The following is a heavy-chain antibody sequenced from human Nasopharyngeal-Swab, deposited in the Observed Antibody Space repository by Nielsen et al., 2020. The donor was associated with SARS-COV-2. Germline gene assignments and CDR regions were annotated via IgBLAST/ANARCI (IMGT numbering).Heavy chain of an antibody. J-gene: IGHJ4*02. V-gene: IGHV3-30*04. CDR2: IANDGRYK. D-gene: IGHD3-10*01. CDR3: ARARFGSGNYYGFDY. Sequence: GESLKISCAASGFTFDSYAMHWVRQAPGKGLEWVAVIANDGRYKHYADSVKGRFTISRDNSKSTLYLQMNSLRPEDTAVYYCARARFGSGNYYGFDYWGQGTLVTVSS. CDR1: GFTFDSYA.